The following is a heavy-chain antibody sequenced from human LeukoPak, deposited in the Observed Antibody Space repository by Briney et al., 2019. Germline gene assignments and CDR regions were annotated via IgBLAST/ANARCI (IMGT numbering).Heavy chain of an antibody. V-gene: IGHV4-4*07. CDR3: ARETTGTVAETEYFQH. J-gene: IGHJ1*01. D-gene: IGHD1-1*01. CDR1: GGSFSGYY. Sequence: PSETLSLTCAVYGGSFSGYYWSWIRQPAGKGLEWIGRIYTSGSTNYNPSLKSRVTMSVDTSKNQFSLKLSSVTAADTAVYYCARETTGTVAETEYFQHWGQGTLVTVSS. CDR2: IYTSGST.